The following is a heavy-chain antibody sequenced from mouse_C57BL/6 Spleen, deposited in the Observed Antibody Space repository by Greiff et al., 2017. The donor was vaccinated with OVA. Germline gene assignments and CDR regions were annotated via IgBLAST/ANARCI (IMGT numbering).Heavy chain of an antibody. D-gene: IGHD1-1*01. CDR3: ARSLYGSSSSYWYFDV. V-gene: IGHV8-12*01. CDR2: IYWDDDK. Sequence: QVTLKVSGPGILQSSQPLSLTCSFSGFSLSTSGMGVSWIRQPSGKGLEWLAHIYWDDDKRYNPSLKSRLTISKDTSRNQVFLKITSVDTADTATYYCARSLYGSSSSYWYFDVWGTGTTVTVSS. J-gene: IGHJ1*03. CDR1: GFSLSTSGMG.